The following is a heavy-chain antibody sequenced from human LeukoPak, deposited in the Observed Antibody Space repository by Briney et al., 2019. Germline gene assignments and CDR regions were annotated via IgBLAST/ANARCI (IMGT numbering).Heavy chain of an antibody. D-gene: IGHD5-24*01. J-gene: IGHJ4*02. Sequence: SETLSLTCTVSGGSISSSSYYWSWIRQPPGKGLEWIGYIYDSGSTNYNPSLKSRVTISVDTSKNQFSLKLTSVAAADTAIYFCARGKGYNTPFDYWGQGILVTVSS. CDR3: ARGKGYNTPFDY. V-gene: IGHV4-61*01. CDR1: GGSISSSSYY. CDR2: IYDSGST.